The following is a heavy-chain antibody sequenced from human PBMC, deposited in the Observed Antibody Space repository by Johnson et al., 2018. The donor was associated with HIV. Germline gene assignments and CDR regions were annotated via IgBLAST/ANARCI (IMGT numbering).Heavy chain of an antibody. CDR1: GFSVSRKY. V-gene: IGHV3-66*01. D-gene: IGHD6-6*01. CDR3: ASTRLGAFDI. J-gene: IGHJ3*02. Sequence: VQLVESGGGLVQPGGSLRLSCAASGFSVSRKYMSWVRQAPGKGLEWVSVIYSGGSTFSADSVKGRFTISRDNSGNTLYLQMDSLRVEDTAVYYCASTRLGAFDIWGQGTMVTVSS. CDR2: IYSGGST.